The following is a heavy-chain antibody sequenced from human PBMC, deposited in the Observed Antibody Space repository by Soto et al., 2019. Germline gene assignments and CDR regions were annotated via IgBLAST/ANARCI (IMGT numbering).Heavy chain of an antibody. V-gene: IGHV3-74*01. CDR3: GRGTLALDY. Sequence: EVQLVESGGGLVQPGGSLRLSCAASGFTFSSYWMHWVRQVPGKGLVWVSRINSDGITTTYADSVKGRFTTSRDNAKNTLYLQMNSLRAEDTAVYYFGRGTLALDYWGQGTLVTVSS. CDR2: INSDGITT. CDR1: GFTFSSYW. J-gene: IGHJ4*02.